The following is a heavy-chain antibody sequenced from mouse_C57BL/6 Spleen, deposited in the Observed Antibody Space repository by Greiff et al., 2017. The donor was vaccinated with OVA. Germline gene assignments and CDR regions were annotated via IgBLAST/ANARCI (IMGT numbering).Heavy chain of an antibody. V-gene: IGHV1-19*01. CDR2: INPYNGGT. J-gene: IGHJ4*01. CDR1: GYTFTDYY. D-gene: IGHD2-4*01. Sequence: EVKLQESGPVLVKPGASVKMSCKASGYTFTDYYMNWVKQSHGKSLEWIGVINPYNGGTSYNQKFKGKATLTVDKSSSTAYMELNSLTSEDSAVYYCARSDYDDAMDYWGQGTSVTVSS. CDR3: ARSDYDDAMDY.